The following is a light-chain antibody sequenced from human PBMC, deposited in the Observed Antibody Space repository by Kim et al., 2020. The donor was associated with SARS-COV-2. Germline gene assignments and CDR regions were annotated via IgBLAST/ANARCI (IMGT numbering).Light chain of an antibody. CDR2: GAS. CDR3: QQYGSSPYT. J-gene: IGKJ2*01. Sequence: EIVLTQSPGTLSLSPGERATLSCRASQSVSSNYFAWYQQKPVQAPRLLVYGASTRPAGIPDRFTGSGSGTDFTLTINRLEPEDFAVYYCQQYGSSPYTFGQGTKLEI. V-gene: IGKV3-20*01. CDR1: QSVSSNY.